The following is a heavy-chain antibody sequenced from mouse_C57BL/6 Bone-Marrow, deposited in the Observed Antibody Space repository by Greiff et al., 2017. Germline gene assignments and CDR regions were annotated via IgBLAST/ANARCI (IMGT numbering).Heavy chain of an antibody. Sequence: VQLQQSGAELVMPGASVKLSCKASGYTFTSYWMHWVKQRPGQGLEWIGEIDPSDSYTNYNQKFKGKSTLTVDKSSSTAYMQLSSLTSEDSAVXYCARDYGSSYDWYFDVWGTGTTVTVSS. CDR1: GYTFTSYW. D-gene: IGHD1-1*01. V-gene: IGHV1-69*01. CDR3: ARDYGSSYDWYFDV. J-gene: IGHJ1*03. CDR2: IDPSDSYT.